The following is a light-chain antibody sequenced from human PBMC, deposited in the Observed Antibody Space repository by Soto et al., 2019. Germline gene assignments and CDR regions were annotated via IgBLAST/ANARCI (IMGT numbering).Light chain of an antibody. CDR3: QQYNRYAVT. Sequence: DIQMTQSPSTLSASVGDRVTITCRASQSASTFLAWYQQKPGQAPKLLIYDASTLQSGVPSRFSASGSGTEFSLTISGLRPDDFAVYYCQQYNRYAVTFGQGTKVEIK. CDR2: DAS. CDR1: QSASTF. V-gene: IGKV1-5*01. J-gene: IGKJ1*01.